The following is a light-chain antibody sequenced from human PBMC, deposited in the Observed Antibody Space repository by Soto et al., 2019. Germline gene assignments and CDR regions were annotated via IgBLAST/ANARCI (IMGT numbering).Light chain of an antibody. CDR2: DAS. CDR3: QQYNSYPYT. CDR1: QSISGG. Sequence: DIQMTQSPSTLSASVGDTVSITCRASQSISGGMAWYQQKPGKVPKLLIFDASSLESGVPSRFSGSGSGTIFTLTISGLQPGDFATYYCQQYNSYPYTFGQGTKLEIK. V-gene: IGKV1-5*01. J-gene: IGKJ2*01.